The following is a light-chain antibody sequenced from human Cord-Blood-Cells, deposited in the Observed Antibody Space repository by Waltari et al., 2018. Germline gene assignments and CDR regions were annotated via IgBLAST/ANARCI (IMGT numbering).Light chain of an antibody. J-gene: IGKJ2*01. CDR3: QQSYSTPYT. V-gene: IGKV1-39*01. CDR2: AAS. CDR1: QSISSY. Sequence: DIQMTQAPSSLSASVGDRVTITCRASQSISSYLNWYQQKPGKAPKLLIYAASSLQSGGPSRFSGSGSGTEFSLTISSLQPEYFATYYCQQSYSTPYTFGQGTKVGSK.